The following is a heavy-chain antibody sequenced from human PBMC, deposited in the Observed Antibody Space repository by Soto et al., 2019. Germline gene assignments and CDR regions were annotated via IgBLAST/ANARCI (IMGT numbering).Heavy chain of an antibody. CDR2: ISGSGGST. CDR3: AKDNYYDSSGYWDYYYYGMDV. D-gene: IGHD3-22*01. J-gene: IGHJ6*02. V-gene: IGHV3-23*01. CDR1: GFTFSSYA. Sequence: EVQLLESGGGLVQPGGSLRLSCAASGFTFSSYAMSWVRQAPGKGLEWVSAISGSGGSTYYADSVKGRFTISRDNSKNTLYLQMNRLRAEDTAVYYCAKDNYYDSSGYWDYYYYGMDVWGQGTTVTVSS.